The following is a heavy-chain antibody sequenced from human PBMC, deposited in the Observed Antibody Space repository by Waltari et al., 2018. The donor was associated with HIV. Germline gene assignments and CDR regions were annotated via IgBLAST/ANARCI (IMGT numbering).Heavy chain of an antibody. CDR1: GFTFSSYG. V-gene: IGHV3-33*06. D-gene: IGHD3-16*01. CDR2: IWSDGYNK. Sequence: QVYLMESGGGVVQPGGSLTLSCAASGFTFSSYGMHWVRQAPGKRLDGVAVIWSDGYNKFYADSVRGRFTFSRDNSKYTLSLQMNSLRAEDTALYYWVKERGPFNGFDIWGQGTMVTVSS. J-gene: IGHJ3*02. CDR3: VKERGPFNGFDI.